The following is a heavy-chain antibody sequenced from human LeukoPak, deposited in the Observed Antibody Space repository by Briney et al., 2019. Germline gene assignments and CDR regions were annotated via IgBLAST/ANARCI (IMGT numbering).Heavy chain of an antibody. Sequence: GASVKVSCKVSEYTLTGLSVHWVRLAPGKGLEWMGGFDPEDVDTIYAQKFEGRVTMTEDTSTDTAYLELSSLRSEDTAVYYCATILLCKKRYYDFWTSAFDFWGQGTLVTVSS. CDR3: ATILLCKKRYYDFWTSAFDF. CDR2: FDPEDVDT. J-gene: IGHJ3*01. CDR1: EYTLTGLS. V-gene: IGHV1-24*01. D-gene: IGHD3-3*01.